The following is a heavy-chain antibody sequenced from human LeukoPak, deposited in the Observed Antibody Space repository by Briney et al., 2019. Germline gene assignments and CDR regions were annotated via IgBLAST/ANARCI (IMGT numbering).Heavy chain of an antibody. Sequence: SETLSLTCTVSGGSISSSSYYWGWIRQPPGKGLEWIGSIYYSGSTYYNPSLKSRVTISVDRSKNQFSLKLSSVTAADTAVYYCARGLLGNDGAFDIWGQGTMVTVSS. V-gene: IGHV4-39*07. CDR2: IYYSGST. CDR1: GGSISSSSYY. CDR3: ARGLLGNDGAFDI. D-gene: IGHD4-23*01. J-gene: IGHJ3*02.